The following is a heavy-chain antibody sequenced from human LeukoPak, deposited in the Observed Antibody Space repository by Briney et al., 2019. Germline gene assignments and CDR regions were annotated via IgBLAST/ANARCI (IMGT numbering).Heavy chain of an antibody. CDR2: LNNDGSST. V-gene: IGHV3-74*01. D-gene: IGHD5-18*01. CDR1: GFTFSHYW. J-gene: IGHJ4*02. CDR3: ARDLSGVTGYTYGRGIDY. Sequence: GGSLRLSCAASGFTFSHYWMQWVRHAPGKGLVWVSRLNNDGSSTTYADSVKGRFTISRDNAKTSLYLQMNSLRAEDTAVYYCARDLSGVTGYTYGRGIDYWGQGTLVTVSS.